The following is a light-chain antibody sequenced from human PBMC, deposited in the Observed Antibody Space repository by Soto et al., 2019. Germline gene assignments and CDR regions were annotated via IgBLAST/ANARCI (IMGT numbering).Light chain of an antibody. CDR1: QGISSY. J-gene: IGKJ3*01. CDR2: AAS. V-gene: IGKV1-9*01. CDR3: QQLNSYLFT. Sequence: DIQLTQSPSFLSASVGDRVTITCRASQGISSYLAWYQQKPGKAPKLLIYAASTLQSGVTSRFSGSGSGTEFTLTISSLQPEDFETYDCQQLNSYLFTFGPGTKVDIK.